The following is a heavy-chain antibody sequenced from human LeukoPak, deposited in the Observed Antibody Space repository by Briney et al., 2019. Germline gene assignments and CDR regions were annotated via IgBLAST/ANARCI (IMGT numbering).Heavy chain of an antibody. D-gene: IGHD2-15*01. CDR3: ARHIGGYCSGGSCYLISSYYYYGMDV. V-gene: IGHV4-39*01. CDR2: IYHSGST. CDR1: DGSISSSSYY. Sequence: PSETLSLTCTVSDGSISSSSYYWGWIRQPPGKGLEWIGSIYHSGSTYYNPSLKSRVTISVDTSKNQFSLKLSSVTAADTAVYYCARHIGGYCSGGSCYLISSYYYYGMDVWGQGTTVTVSS. J-gene: IGHJ6*02.